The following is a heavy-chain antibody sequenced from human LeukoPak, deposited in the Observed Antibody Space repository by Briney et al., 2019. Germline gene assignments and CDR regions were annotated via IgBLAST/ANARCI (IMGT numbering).Heavy chain of an antibody. J-gene: IGHJ4*02. D-gene: IGHD6-6*01. CDR1: GFTFDDYG. V-gene: IGHV3-20*04. CDR3: ARDWIGDSSSSSDY. CDR2: INWNGGST. Sequence: PGGSLRLSCAASGFTFDDYGMSWVRQAPGKGLEWVSGINWNGGSTGYAVSVKGRFTISRDNAKNSLYLQMNSLRAEDTALYYCARDWIGDSSSSSDYWGQGTLVTVSS.